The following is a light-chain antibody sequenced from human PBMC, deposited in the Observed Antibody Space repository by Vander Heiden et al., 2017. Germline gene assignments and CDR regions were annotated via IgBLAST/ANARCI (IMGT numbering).Light chain of an antibody. Sequence: QSALTQPASVSGSPAQSLTLSCTGTSSDVGGYKYVSWYQQHPGKAPKVMIYEVSNRPSGVSNRFSGSKSGNTASLTISGLQAEDEADYYCMSYTSSSTWVFGGGTKLTVL. J-gene: IGLJ3*02. CDR3: MSYTSSSTWV. V-gene: IGLV2-14*01. CDR1: SSDVGGYKY. CDR2: EVS.